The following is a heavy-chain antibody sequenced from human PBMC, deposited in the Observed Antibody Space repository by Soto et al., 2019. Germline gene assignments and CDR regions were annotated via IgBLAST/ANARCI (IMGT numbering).Heavy chain of an antibody. CDR3: AKDWEPHGNIMVYAHFDY. CDR1: GFTFSSYA. D-gene: IGHD2-8*01. CDR2: ISGSGGST. Sequence: GGSLRLSCAASGFTFSSYAMSWVRQAPGKGLEWVSAISGSGGSTYYADSVKGRFTISRDNSKNTLYLQMNSLRAEDTAVYYCAKDWEPHGNIMVYAHFDYWGQGTLVTVSS. J-gene: IGHJ4*02. V-gene: IGHV3-23*01.